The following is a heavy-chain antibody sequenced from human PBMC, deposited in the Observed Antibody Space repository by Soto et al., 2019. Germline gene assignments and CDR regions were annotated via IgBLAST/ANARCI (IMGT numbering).Heavy chain of an antibody. CDR2: IYYSGST. J-gene: IGHJ3*02. D-gene: IGHD3-10*02. Sequence: SETLSLTCTVSGGSISSYYWSWIRQPPGKGLEWIGYIYYSGSTNYNPSLKSRVTISVDTSKNQFSLKLSSVTAADTAVYYCAREALMFRGSPNAFAISGQGSM. CDR1: GGSISSYY. CDR3: AREALMFRGSPNAFAI. V-gene: IGHV4-59*01.